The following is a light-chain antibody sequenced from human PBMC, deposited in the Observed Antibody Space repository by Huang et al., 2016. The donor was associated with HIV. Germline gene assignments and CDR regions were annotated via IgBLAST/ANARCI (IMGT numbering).Light chain of an antibody. J-gene: IGKJ4*01. CDR3: QQYYTPPLT. CDR2: APS. CDR1: QDIRNS. V-gene: IGKV1-NL1*01. Sequence: DIQMTQSPSSLSASVGDSVTIACRASQDIRNSLAWYQQKPGKAPKLHLYAPSRLEGGVPSMFSGGGSGTYYTLTISCLQPEDFATYYCQQYYTPPLTFGGGTKVEIK.